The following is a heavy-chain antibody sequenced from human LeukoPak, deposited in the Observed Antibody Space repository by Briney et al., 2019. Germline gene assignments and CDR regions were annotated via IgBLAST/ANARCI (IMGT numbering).Heavy chain of an antibody. V-gene: IGHV3-21*01. CDR3: TRDLSPGMRGGFDY. CDR2: ISSISHYI. CDR1: GFTFRAYS. D-gene: IGHD3-10*01. J-gene: IGHJ4*02. Sequence: GGSLRLSCAASGFTFRAYSMNWVRQAPGKGLEWVSTISSISHYIYYADSVKGRFTISRDNARSSLYLQMNSLRAEDTAVYYCTRDLSPGMRGGFDYWGQGTRATVSS.